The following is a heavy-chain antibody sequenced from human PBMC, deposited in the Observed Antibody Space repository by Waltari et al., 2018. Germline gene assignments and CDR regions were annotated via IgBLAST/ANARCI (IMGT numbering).Heavy chain of an antibody. D-gene: IGHD3-9*01. CDR1: GFTFSNYG. CDR3: ARGTTGYVYYYYGMDV. CDR2: IWYDGSNK. J-gene: IGHJ6*02. Sequence: QVQLVESGGGVVQPGRSLRLSCAASGFTFSNYGMHWVRQAPGKGLEWVAVIWYDGSNKYYADSVKGRFTISRDNSKNTLYLQMNSLRAEDTAVYYCARGTTGYVYYYYGMDVWGQGTTVTVSS. V-gene: IGHV3-33*01.